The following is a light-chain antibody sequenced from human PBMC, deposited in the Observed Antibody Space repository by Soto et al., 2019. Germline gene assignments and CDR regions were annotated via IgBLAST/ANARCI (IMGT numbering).Light chain of an antibody. J-gene: IGLJ3*02. Sequence: QYVLTQPPSASGTPGQRVTISCSGSNSNIGTNAVNWYQQIPGTAPKLLIYNNNQRPSGVPDRFSGSKSGTSASLAISGLQSEDEADYPCATWDDTLRTWVFGGGTKLTVL. CDR2: NNN. V-gene: IGLV1-44*01. CDR1: NSNIGTNA. CDR3: ATWDDTLRTWV.